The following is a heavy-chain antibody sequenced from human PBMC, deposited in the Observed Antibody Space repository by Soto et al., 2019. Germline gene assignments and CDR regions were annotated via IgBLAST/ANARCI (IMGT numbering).Heavy chain of an antibody. CDR1: GLIFQSFR. Sequence: PGVSLSLSFASSGLIFQSFRMSLVRQAPGKGLEWISSISGSGFKKYYADSVKGRFTISRDNSKSTVYLELNNLSAEDTAVYHCAKNQGVELVPLATVDWFDPWGQGSVVTVSS. D-gene: IGHD1-26*01. CDR3: AKNQGVELVPLATVDWFDP. J-gene: IGHJ5*02. V-gene: IGHV3-23*01. CDR2: ISGSGFKK.